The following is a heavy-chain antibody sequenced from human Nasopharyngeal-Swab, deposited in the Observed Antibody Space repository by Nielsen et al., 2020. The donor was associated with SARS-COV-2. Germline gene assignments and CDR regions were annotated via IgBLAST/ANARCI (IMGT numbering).Heavy chain of an antibody. V-gene: IGHV1-2*06. Sequence: WVRQAPGQGLEWMGRINPNSGGTNYAQKLQGRVTVTRDTSISAAYMELSRLRSDDTAVYCCARGRTTVTEYYYYYYFDVWGKGTTVTVSS. J-gene: IGHJ6*03. D-gene: IGHD4-17*01. CDR2: INPNSGGT. CDR3: ARGRTTVTEYYYYYYFDV.